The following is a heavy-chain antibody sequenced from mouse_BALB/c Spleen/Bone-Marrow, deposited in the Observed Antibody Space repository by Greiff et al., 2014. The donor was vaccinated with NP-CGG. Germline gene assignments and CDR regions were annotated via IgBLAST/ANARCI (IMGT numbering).Heavy chain of an antibody. CDR2: IHPNSGNT. CDR3: ARSTTATYFDV. V-gene: IGHV1S130*01. Sequence: QVQLKESGSVLVRPGASVKLSCKASGYTFTSSWMHWAKQRPGQGLEWIGEIHPNSGNTNYNEKFKGKATLTVDTSSSTAYVDLSSPTSEDSAVYYCARSTTATYFDVWGAGTTVTVSS. CDR1: GYTFTSSW. J-gene: IGHJ1*01. D-gene: IGHD1-2*01.